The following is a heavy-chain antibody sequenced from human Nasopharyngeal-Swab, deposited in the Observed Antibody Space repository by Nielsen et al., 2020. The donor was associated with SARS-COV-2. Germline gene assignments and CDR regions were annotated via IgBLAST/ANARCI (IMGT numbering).Heavy chain of an antibody. CDR3: ARLPGYSSGWYSGGMDV. CDR2: IDWDDDK. CDR1: RFSLSTSGMC. D-gene: IGHD6-19*01. V-gene: IGHV2-70*01. J-gene: IGHJ6*02. Sequence: SGPTLVKPTHIFTLTCTFSRFSLSTSGMCVSWIRQPPGKALEWLALIDWDDDKYYSTSLKTRLTISKDTSKSQVVLTMTNMDPVDTATYYCARLPGYSSGWYSGGMDVWGQGTTVTVSS.